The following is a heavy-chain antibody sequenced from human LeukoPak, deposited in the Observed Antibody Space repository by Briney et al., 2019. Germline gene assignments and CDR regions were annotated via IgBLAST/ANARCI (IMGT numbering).Heavy chain of an antibody. CDR3: ARVTFNWFDP. V-gene: IGHV1-8*03. D-gene: IGHD1-14*01. CDR2: MNPNSGNT. CDR1: GYTFTSYN. Sequence: GASVKVSCKASGYTFTSYNINWVRRATGQGLEWMGWMNPNSGNTGYAQKFQGRGTITRNTSISTAYMELSSLRSEDTAVYYCARVTFNWFDPRGQGTLVTVSS. J-gene: IGHJ5*02.